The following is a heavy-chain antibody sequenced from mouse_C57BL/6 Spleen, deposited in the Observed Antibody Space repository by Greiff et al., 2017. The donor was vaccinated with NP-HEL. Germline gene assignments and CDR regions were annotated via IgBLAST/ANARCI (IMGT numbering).Heavy chain of an antibody. Sequence: VHVKQSVAELVRPGASVKLSCTASGFNIKNTYMHWVKQRPEQGLEWIGRIDPANGNTKYAPKFQGKATITADTSSNTAYLQLSSLTSEDTAIYYCASGIYYGNYFDYGGQGTTLTVSS. CDR3: ASGIYYGNYFDY. CDR1: GFNIKNTY. V-gene: IGHV14-3*01. CDR2: IDPANGNT. D-gene: IGHD2-1*01. J-gene: IGHJ2*01.